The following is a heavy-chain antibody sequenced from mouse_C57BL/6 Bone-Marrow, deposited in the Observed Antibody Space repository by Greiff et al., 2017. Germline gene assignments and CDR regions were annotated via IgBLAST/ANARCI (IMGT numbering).Heavy chain of an antibody. CDR3: ARDGNYVRVFAY. CDR2: IDPSDSYT. D-gene: IGHD2-1*01. J-gene: IGHJ3*01. CDR1: GYTFTSYW. Sequence: QVQLQQPGAELVMPGASVKLSCKASGYTFTSYWMHWVKQRPGQGLEWIGEIDPSDSYTNYNQKFKGKSTLTVDKSSSTAYMQLSSLTSEDSAVFYCARDGNYVRVFAYWGQGTLVTVSA. V-gene: IGHV1-69*01.